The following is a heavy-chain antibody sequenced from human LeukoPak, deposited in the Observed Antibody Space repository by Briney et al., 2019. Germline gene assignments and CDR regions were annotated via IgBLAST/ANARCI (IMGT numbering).Heavy chain of an antibody. Sequence: SETLSLTCTVSGGSIGSSSYYWAWIRQPPGKGLEWIESIYYSGSTYYNPSLKSRVTIFVETSKNKFSLKVSSVTAADTAVYYCARQTWIELWHFDYWGQGALVTVSS. CDR2: IYYSGST. J-gene: IGHJ4*02. V-gene: IGHV4-39*01. CDR3: ARQTWIELWHFDY. CDR1: GGSIGSSSYY. D-gene: IGHD5-18*01.